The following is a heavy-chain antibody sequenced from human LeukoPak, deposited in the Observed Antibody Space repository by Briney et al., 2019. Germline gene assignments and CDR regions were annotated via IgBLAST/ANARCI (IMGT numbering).Heavy chain of an antibody. V-gene: IGHV3-21*01. J-gene: IGHJ6*02. Sequence: GGSLRLSCAASGFTFTSHSMNWVRQAPGKGLEWVSSITSSSSYIFYADSVEGRFTISRDNAKNSLYLQMNSLRAEDTAVYYCARDLVVVTGIPGYYYGMDVWGQGTTVTVSS. D-gene: IGHD2-21*02. CDR1: GFTFTSHS. CDR2: ITSSSSYI. CDR3: ARDLVVVTGIPGYYYGMDV.